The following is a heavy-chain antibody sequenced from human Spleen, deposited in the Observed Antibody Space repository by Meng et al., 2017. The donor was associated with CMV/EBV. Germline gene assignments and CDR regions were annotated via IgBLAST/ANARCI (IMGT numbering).Heavy chain of an antibody. CDR1: GFTFSGYA. Sequence: GGSLRLSCAASGFTFSGYAMHWVRQAPGKGLKYVSAISSNGGSTYYADSVKGRFTISRDNSKNMLYLQMGSLRAEDMAVYYCAREGVTGTYLLAIRGYYGMDVWGQGTTVTVSS. V-gene: IGHV3-64*02. J-gene: IGHJ6*02. CDR2: ISSNGGST. CDR3: AREGVTGTYLLAIRGYYGMDV. D-gene: IGHD1-20*01.